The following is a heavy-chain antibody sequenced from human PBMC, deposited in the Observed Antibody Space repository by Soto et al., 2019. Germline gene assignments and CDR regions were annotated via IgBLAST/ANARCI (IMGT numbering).Heavy chain of an antibody. J-gene: IGHJ5*02. CDR2: INSDGSST. D-gene: IGHD3-9*01. V-gene: IGHV3-74*01. CDR1: GFTFSSYW. CDR3: ARDQIESTLGLRYFDWLSAFDP. Sequence: GGSLRLSCAASGFTFSSYWMHWVRQAPGKGLVWVSRINSDGSSTSYADSVKGRFTISRDNAKNTLYLQMNSLRAEDTAVYYCARDQIESTLGLRYFDWLSAFDPWGQGTLVTVSS.